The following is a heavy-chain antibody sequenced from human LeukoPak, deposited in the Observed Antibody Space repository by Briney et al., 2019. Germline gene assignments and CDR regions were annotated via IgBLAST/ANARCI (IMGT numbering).Heavy chain of an antibody. J-gene: IGHJ4*02. CDR1: GYTFTGYY. Sequence: ASVKVSCKASGYTFTGYYMHWVRQAPGQGLEWMGWINPNSGGTNYAQKFQGRVTMTRDTSISTAYMELSRLRSDDTAVYYCARGFTVYGDYLTPFDYWGQGTLVTVSS. V-gene: IGHV1-2*02. D-gene: IGHD4-17*01. CDR3: ARGFTVYGDYLTPFDY. CDR2: INPNSGGT.